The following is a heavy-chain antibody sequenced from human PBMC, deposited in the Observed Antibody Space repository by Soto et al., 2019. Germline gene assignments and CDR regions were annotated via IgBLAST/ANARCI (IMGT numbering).Heavy chain of an antibody. CDR1: GFTFSSYA. D-gene: IGHD5-12*01. CDR3: AKVREWLQSYYFDY. CDR2: ISGSGGST. J-gene: IGHJ4*02. V-gene: IGHV3-23*01. Sequence: GGSLRLSCAASGFTFSSYAMSWVRQAPGKGLEWVSAISGSGGSTYYADSVKGRFTIPRDNSKNTLYLQMNSLRAEDTAVYYCAKVREWLQSYYFDYWGQGTLVTVSS.